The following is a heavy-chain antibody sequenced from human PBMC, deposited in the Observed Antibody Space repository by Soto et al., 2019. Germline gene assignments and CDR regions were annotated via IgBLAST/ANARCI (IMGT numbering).Heavy chain of an antibody. J-gene: IGHJ4*02. CDR1: GGSFSGYY. V-gene: IGHV4-34*01. Sequence: SETLSPTCAVYGGSFSGYYWSWIRQPPGKGLEWIGEINHSGSTNYNPSLKSRVTISVDTSKNQFSLKLSSVTAADTAVYYCARGPPAVTTVSYFDYWGQGTLVTVSS. D-gene: IGHD4-17*01. CDR2: INHSGST. CDR3: ARGPPAVTTVSYFDY.